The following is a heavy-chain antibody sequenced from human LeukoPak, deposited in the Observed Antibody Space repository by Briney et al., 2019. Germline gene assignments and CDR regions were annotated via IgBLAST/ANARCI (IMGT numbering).Heavy chain of an antibody. J-gene: IGHJ4*02. Sequence: SETLSLTCTVSGGSISSYYWSWIRQPPGKGLEWIGYIYYSGSTYYNPSLKSRVTISVDTSKNQFSLKLSSVTAADTAVYYCARGWLGTPDYWGQGTLVTVSS. CDR3: ARGWLGTPDY. V-gene: IGHV4-59*08. D-gene: IGHD5-12*01. CDR2: IYYSGST. CDR1: GGSISSYY.